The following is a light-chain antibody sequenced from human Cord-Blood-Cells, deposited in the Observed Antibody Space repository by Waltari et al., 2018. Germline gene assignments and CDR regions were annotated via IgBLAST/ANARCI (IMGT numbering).Light chain of an antibody. CDR2: AAS. CDR3: QQSYSTPRT. Sequence: DIQMTQSPSSLSASVGDRVTIPCRASQSISSYLNCYQQKPGKAPKLLIDAASSLQSGGPSRFSGSGSGTDFTLTISSLQPEDFSAYYCQQSYSTPRTFGQGTKLEIK. J-gene: IGKJ2*01. CDR1: QSISSY. V-gene: IGKV1-39*01.